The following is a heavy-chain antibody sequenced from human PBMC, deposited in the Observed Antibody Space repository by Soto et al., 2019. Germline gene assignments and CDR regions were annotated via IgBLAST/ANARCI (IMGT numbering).Heavy chain of an antibody. D-gene: IGHD1-1*01. CDR2: IYYSGST. V-gene: IGHV4-61*01. CDR3: ARELLDMDRFDP. J-gene: IGHJ5*02. Sequence: PSETLSLTCSVSGGSVSSGTHYWSWIRQPPGKGLEWIGYIYYSGSTNYNPSLKSRVTISVDTSKNQFSLKLSSVTAADTAVYYCARELLDMDRFDPWGQGTLVTVSS. CDR1: GGSVSSGTHY.